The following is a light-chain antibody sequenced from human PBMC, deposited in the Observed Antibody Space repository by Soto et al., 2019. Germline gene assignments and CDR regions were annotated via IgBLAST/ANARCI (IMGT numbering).Light chain of an antibody. V-gene: IGLV2-14*01. CDR1: SSDVGGYNY. CDR3: SSYTISSTLV. J-gene: IGLJ2*01. Sequence: QSVLTQPASVSGSPGQSITISCTGTSSDVGGYNYVSWYQQHPGKAPKLMIYDVSNRPSGVSNRFSGSKSGNTASLAISGLQAEDEAHYYCSSYTISSTLVFGGGTKLTVL. CDR2: DVS.